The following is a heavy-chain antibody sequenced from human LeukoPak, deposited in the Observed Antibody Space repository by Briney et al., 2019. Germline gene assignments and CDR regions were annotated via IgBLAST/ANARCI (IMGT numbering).Heavy chain of an antibody. D-gene: IGHD6-6*01. J-gene: IGHJ6*03. CDR1: GFTFSSYA. CDR3: ARDGPRIEYSSSLLRYYYYMDV. CDR2: ISGSGGST. V-gene: IGHV3-23*01. Sequence: GGSLRLSCAASGFTFSSYAMSWVRQAPGKGLEWVSAISGSGGSTYYADSVKGRFTISRDDSKNTLYLQMNSLRAEDTAVYYCARDGPRIEYSSSLLRYYYYMDVWGKGTTVTVSS.